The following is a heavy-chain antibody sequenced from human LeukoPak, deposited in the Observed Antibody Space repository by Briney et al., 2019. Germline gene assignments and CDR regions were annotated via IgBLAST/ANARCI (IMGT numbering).Heavy chain of an antibody. Sequence: ASVKVSCKASGYTFTGYYMHWVRQAPGQGLEWMGWINPNSGGTNYAQKFQGRVTMTRDTSISTAYMELSRLRSDDTAVYYCARDAVVTDIYFDYWGQGTLVTVSS. CDR1: GYTFTGYY. CDR2: INPNSGGT. V-gene: IGHV1-2*02. J-gene: IGHJ4*02. D-gene: IGHD4-23*01. CDR3: ARDAVVTDIYFDY.